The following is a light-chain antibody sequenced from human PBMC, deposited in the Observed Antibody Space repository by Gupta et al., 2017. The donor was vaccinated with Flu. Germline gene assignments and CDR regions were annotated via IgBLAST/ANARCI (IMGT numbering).Light chain of an antibody. CDR1: QTLTSSY. Sequence: ERATLSCRASQTLTSSYVAWYQQKPGQSPKLLIVGASSRATGIPDRFSGGGSGTDFTLTISRLEPEDFAVYYCQQYALSPKTFGQGTKVEV. J-gene: IGKJ1*01. CDR2: GAS. CDR3: QQYALSPKT. V-gene: IGKV3-20*01.